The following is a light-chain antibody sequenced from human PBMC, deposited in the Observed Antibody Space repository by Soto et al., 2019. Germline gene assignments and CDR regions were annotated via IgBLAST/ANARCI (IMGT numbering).Light chain of an antibody. Sequence: DSEVTRSPCTLSASIGDRVTITCRASQSVTTRLAWHQHKPGKAPKVLIYDASNLETGVPSRFSGSGSGREFTLTISSLQPDDFAAYYCQQYYDYPWTFGQATKADI. V-gene: IGKV1-5*01. CDR3: QQYYDYPWT. CDR2: DAS. CDR1: QSVTTR. J-gene: IGKJ1*01.